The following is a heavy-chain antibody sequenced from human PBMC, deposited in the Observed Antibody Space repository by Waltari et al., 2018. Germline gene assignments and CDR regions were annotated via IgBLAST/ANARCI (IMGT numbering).Heavy chain of an antibody. CDR2: IKQDGSQK. CDR3: ARDPRPYDILTGFDF. D-gene: IGHD3-9*01. CDR1: GFPFSGYW. V-gene: IGHV3-7*01. J-gene: IGHJ4*02. Sequence: EVQLVESGGGLVQPGGSLTLSWPASGFPFSGYWMSWFRQAPGKGLEWVANIKQDGSQKYYVDSVKGRFTISRDNAKNMLSLEVNSLSPEDTAIYYCARDPRPYDILTGFDFWGQGTLVTVSS.